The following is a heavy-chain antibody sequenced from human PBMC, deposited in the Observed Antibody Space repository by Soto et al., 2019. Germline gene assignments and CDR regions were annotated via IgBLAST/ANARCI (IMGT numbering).Heavy chain of an antibody. CDR2: IIPYNGNT. CDR1: GYTFTTYG. V-gene: IGHV1-18*01. CDR3: ARELTTVTTPTEAYYYYYMDV. D-gene: IGHD4-17*01. J-gene: IGHJ6*03. Sequence: ASVKVSCKTSGYTFTTYGVSWVRQAPGQGLEWMGWIIPYNGNTNYAQRLQGRVTLTTDKSTSTAYMELSSLRSDDTAVYYCARELTTVTTPTEAYYYYYMDVWGKGTTVTVSS.